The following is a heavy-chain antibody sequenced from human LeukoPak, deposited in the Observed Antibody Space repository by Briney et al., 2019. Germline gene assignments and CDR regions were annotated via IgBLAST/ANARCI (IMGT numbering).Heavy chain of an antibody. V-gene: IGHV3-64*01. D-gene: IGHD6-19*01. Sequence: SCKASGATFSSYAIHWVRQAPGKGLEYVSAISSNGGSTFYANSVKGRFIVSRDNSKNTLYLQMGSLRAEDLAVYYCARRAPGFSSGWLDYWGQGTLVTVSS. J-gene: IGHJ4*02. CDR1: GATFSSYA. CDR3: ARRAPGFSSGWLDY. CDR2: ISSNGGST.